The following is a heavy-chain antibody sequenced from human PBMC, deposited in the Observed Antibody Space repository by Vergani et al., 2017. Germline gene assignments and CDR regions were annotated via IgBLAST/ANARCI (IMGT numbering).Heavy chain of an antibody. J-gene: IGHJ4*02. Sequence: QVQLVESGGGLVKPGGSLRLSCAASGFTFSDYYMSWIRQAPGKGLEWVSYISSSSSYTNYADSVKGRFTISRDNAKNSLYLQMNSLRADDTAVYYCARDLYSSSWSRVDYWGQGTLVTVSS. CDR3: ARDLYSSSWSRVDY. CDR2: ISSSSSYT. CDR1: GFTFSDYY. V-gene: IGHV3-11*05. D-gene: IGHD6-13*01.